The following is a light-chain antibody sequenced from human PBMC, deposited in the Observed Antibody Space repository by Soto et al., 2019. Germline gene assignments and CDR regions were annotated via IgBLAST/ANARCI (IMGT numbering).Light chain of an antibody. CDR2: GAS. J-gene: IGKJ2*01. Sequence: EIVLTQSPGTLSLSPGERATLSCRASQSVSSSYLAWYQQKPGQAPRLLIYGASSRATGIPDRYSGSGSGTDFTLTISRLEPEDFAVDDCQQYGSSPNTFGQGTKLEIK. CDR1: QSVSSSY. CDR3: QQYGSSPNT. V-gene: IGKV3-20*01.